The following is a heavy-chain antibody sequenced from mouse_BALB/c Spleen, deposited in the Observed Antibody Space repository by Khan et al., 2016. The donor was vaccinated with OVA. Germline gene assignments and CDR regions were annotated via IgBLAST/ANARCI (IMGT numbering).Heavy chain of an antibody. J-gene: IGHJ3*01. V-gene: IGHV5-6*01. CDR2: VSTGGHYT. CDR1: GFTFSTYG. CDR3: ARLAYYYDSEGFAY. D-gene: IGHD1-1*01. Sequence: EVQGVESGGDVVKPGGSLKLSCAASGFTFSTYGMSWVRQTPDKRLEWVATVSTGGHYTYYPDTVKGRFTISRDNAKNTLYLQMSSLKSEETDIFYCARLAYYYDSEGFAYWGQGTLVTVSA.